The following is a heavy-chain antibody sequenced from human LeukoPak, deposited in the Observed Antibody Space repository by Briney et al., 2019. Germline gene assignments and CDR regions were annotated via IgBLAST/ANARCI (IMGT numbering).Heavy chain of an antibody. CDR3: AKDSDIVEVPAAPPDAFDI. CDR1: GFTFSSYG. V-gene: IGHV3-30*02. Sequence: GGSLRLSCAASGFTFSSYGMHWVRQAPGKGLEWVAFIRYDGSNKYYADSVKGRFTISRDNSKNTPYLRMNSLKAEDTAVYYCAKDSDIVEVPAAPPDAFDIWGQGTMVTVSS. CDR2: IRYDGSNK. J-gene: IGHJ3*02. D-gene: IGHD2-2*01.